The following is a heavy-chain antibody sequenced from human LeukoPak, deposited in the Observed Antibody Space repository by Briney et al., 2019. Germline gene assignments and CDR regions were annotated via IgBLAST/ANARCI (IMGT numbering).Heavy chain of an antibody. CDR1: GGSFSGYY. D-gene: IGHD1-1*01. J-gene: IGHJ5*02. V-gene: IGHV4-34*01. CDR3: ACRGNNWNDQVWFDP. Sequence: SETLSLTCAVYGGSFSGYYWSWIRQPPGKGLEWIGEINHSGSTNYNPSLKSRVTISVDTSKNQFSLKLSSVTAADTAVYYCACRGNNWNDQVWFDPWGQGTLVTVSS. CDR2: INHSGST.